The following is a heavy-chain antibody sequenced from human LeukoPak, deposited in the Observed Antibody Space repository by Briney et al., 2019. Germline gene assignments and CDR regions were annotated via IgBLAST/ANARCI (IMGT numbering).Heavy chain of an antibody. CDR2: IIPIFGTA. CDR3: ARKSGSYGYYYYGMDV. D-gene: IGHD1-26*01. CDR1: GYTFTSYA. V-gene: IGHV1-69*13. J-gene: IGHJ6*02. Sequence: GASVKVSCKASGYTFTSYAMNWVRQAPGQGLGWMGGIIPIFGTANYAQKFQGRVTITADESTSTAYMELSSLRSEDTAVYYCARKSGSYGYYYYGMDVWGQGTTVTVSS.